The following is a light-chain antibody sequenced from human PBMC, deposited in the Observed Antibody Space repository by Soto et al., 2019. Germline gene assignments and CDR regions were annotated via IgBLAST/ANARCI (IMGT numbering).Light chain of an antibody. Sequence: EIVLTQSPGTLSMAPGERSTLSCRASQSVGSSFLAWYQQKPGQAPRLLVYGASSRATGIPDRFSGSGSGTDFSLTISRLEPEDFAVYYCHQYRSSPHTFGEGTKVDIK. CDR1: QSVGSSF. CDR2: GAS. V-gene: IGKV3-20*01. CDR3: HQYRSSPHT. J-gene: IGKJ4*02.